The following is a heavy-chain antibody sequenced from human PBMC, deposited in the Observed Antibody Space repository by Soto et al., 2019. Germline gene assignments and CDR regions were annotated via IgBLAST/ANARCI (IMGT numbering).Heavy chain of an antibody. J-gene: IGHJ4*02. CDR1: GFTFSSYA. CDR3: AKAGGKQITYYFDY. D-gene: IGHD3-16*01. V-gene: IGHV3-23*01. Sequence: GGSLRLSCAASGFTFSSYAMSWVRQAPGKGLEWVSSISGSGGTTYYADSRKGRFTISRDNSKNTLYLQMSSLRAEDTAVYYCAKAGGKQITYYFDYWGQGTLVTGSS. CDR2: ISGSGGTT.